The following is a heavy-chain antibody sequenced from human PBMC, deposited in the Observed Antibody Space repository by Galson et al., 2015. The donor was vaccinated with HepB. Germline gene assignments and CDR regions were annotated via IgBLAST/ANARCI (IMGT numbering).Heavy chain of an antibody. Sequence: SVKVSCKASGGTFSSYAISWVRQAPGQGLEWMRRIIPILGIANYVQKFQGRVTITADKSTSTAYMELSSLRSEDTAVYYCARVGDSYGNYYYYYMDVWGKGTTVTVSS. D-gene: IGHD5-18*01. CDR1: GGTFSSYA. V-gene: IGHV1-69*04. CDR2: IIPILGIA. CDR3: ARVGDSYGNYYYYYMDV. J-gene: IGHJ6*03.